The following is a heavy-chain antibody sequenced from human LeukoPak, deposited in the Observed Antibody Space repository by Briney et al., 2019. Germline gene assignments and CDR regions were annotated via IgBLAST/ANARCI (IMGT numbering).Heavy chain of an antibody. Sequence: SETLSLTCTVSGGSISSDYYYWTWIRQPPGKGLEWIGCIFYSGGTYYNPSLKSRLTISVDTSKNQFSLKLSSVTAADTAVYYCAVGTMVRDYYYYGMDVWGQGTTVTVSS. CDR3: AVGTMVRDYYYYGMDV. D-gene: IGHD4-23*01. CDR1: GGSISSDYYY. V-gene: IGHV4-30-4*02. J-gene: IGHJ6*02. CDR2: IFYSGGT.